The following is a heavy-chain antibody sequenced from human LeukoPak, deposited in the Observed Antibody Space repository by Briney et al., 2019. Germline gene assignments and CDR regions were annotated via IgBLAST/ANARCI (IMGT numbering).Heavy chain of an antibody. CDR1: GFTFSSYA. CDR3: AREADSSGYYYALYDY. D-gene: IGHD3-22*01. J-gene: IGHJ4*02. CDR2: IWYDGSNK. Sequence: PGGSLRLSCAASGFTFSSYAMHWVRQAPGKGLEWVAVIWYDGSNKYYADSVKGRFTISRDNSENTLYLQMNSLRAEDTAVYYCAREADSSGYYYALYDYWGQGTLVTVSS. V-gene: IGHV3-33*08.